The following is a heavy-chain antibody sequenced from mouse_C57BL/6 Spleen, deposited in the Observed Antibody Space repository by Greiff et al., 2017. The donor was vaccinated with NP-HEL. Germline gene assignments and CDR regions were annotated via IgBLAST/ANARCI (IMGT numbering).Heavy chain of an antibody. CDR2: ISYDGSN. D-gene: IGHD1-1*01. CDR3: ARAPNYYYGSSSYWYFDV. Sequence: VQLQQSGPGLVKPSQSLSLTCSVTGYSITSGYYWNWIRQFPGNKLEWMGYISYDGSNNYNPSLKNRISITRDTSKNQFFLKLNSVTTEDTATYYCARAPNYYYGSSSYWYFDVWGTGTTVTVSS. V-gene: IGHV3-6*01. J-gene: IGHJ1*03. CDR1: GYSITSGYY.